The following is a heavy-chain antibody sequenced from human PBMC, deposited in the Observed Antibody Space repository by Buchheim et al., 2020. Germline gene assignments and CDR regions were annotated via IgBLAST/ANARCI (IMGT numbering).Heavy chain of an antibody. Sequence: QVQLVESGGGVVQPGRSLRLSCAASGFTFSSYGMHWVRQAPGKGLEWVAVIWYDGSNKYYADSVKGRFTISRDNAKNSLYLQMNSLRAEDTAVYYCARPSATGDNWFDPWGQGTL. D-gene: IGHD7-27*01. CDR3: ARPSATGDNWFDP. CDR1: GFTFSSYG. CDR2: IWYDGSNK. J-gene: IGHJ5*02. V-gene: IGHV3-33*01.